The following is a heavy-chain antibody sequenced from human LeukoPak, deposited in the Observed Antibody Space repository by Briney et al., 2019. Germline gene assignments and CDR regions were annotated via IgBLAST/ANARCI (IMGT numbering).Heavy chain of an antibody. V-gene: IGHV3-66*01. Sequence: PGGSLRLSCAASGFTVSSNYMSWVRQAPGKGLEWVSVIYSGGSTYYADSVKGRFTISRDNSKNTLYLQMNSLRAEDTAVYYCARDTIYYGSGSYQNDWGQGTLVTASS. D-gene: IGHD3-10*01. CDR2: IYSGGST. CDR3: ARDTIYYGSGSYQND. CDR1: GFTVSSNY. J-gene: IGHJ4*02.